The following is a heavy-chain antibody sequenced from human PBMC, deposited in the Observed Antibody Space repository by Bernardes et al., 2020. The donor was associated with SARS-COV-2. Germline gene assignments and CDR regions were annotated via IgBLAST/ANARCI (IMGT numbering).Heavy chain of an antibody. Sequence: ASVKVSCKAFGYTFTDHYMHWVRQAPGQGLEWMGWINPNSGYRGGTNYAQNFQGRITLTGDTFSSTAFMELSGLTSDDTAVYYCARVMATSAILLQWGQGTLVTVSS. V-gene: IGHV1-2*02. CDR2: INPNSGYRGGT. D-gene: IGHD5-12*01. CDR1: GYTFTDHY. J-gene: IGHJ4*02. CDR3: ARVMATSAILLQ.